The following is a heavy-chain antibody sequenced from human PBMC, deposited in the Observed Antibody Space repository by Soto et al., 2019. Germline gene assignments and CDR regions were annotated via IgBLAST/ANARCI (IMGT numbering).Heavy chain of an antibody. J-gene: IGHJ5*02. CDR3: ARGEEDSSSWYRDNWFDP. Sequence: ASVKVSCKASGYTFTGPYMTWVRQAPGQAPEWMGWINPNSGGTNYAQKFQGWVTMTRDTSISTAYMELSRLRSDDTAVYYCARGEEDSSSWYRDNWFDPWGQGTLVTVSS. D-gene: IGHD6-13*01. CDR1: GYTFTGPY. V-gene: IGHV1-2*04. CDR2: INPNSGGT.